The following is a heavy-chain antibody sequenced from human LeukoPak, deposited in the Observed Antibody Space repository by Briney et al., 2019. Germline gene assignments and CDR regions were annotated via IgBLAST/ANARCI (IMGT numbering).Heavy chain of an antibody. D-gene: IGHD3-22*01. CDR1: GYTFTSYG. Sequence: ASVKVSCKASGYTFTSYGISWERQAPGQGLEWMGWISTYNGNTNYAQRLQGRVTMTTDTSTSTAYMELRSLRSDDTAVYYCATTQTPGYYYDYWGQGTLVTVSS. V-gene: IGHV1-18*01. CDR3: ATTQTPGYYYDY. CDR2: ISTYNGNT. J-gene: IGHJ4*02.